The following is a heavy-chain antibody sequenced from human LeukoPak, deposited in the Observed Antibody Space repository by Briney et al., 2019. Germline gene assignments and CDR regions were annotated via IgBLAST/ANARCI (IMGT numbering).Heavy chain of an antibody. CDR3: ARVSLWFGEFSFDY. CDR2: MKQDGSGK. J-gene: IGHJ4*02. V-gene: IGHV3-7*02. CDR1: GFTFSSYS. Sequence: GGSLRLSCAASGFTFSSYSMSWVRQAPGKGLEWVANMKQDGSGKYYVDSVKGRFTISRDNAKSSLWLQMNSLRAEDTAVYYCARVSLWFGEFSFDYWGQGTLVTVSS. D-gene: IGHD3-10*01.